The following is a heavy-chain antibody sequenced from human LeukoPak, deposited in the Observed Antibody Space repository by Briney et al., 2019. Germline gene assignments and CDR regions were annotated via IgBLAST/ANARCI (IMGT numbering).Heavy chain of an antibody. CDR1: GFTFSSYA. CDR3: AKVKVPIYYDFWSGHIPYYYGMDV. D-gene: IGHD3-3*01. V-gene: IGHV3-23*01. J-gene: IGHJ6*02. Sequence: GGSLRLPCAASGFTFSSYAMSWVRQAPGKGLEWVSAISGSGGSTYYADSVKGRFTISRGNSKNTLYLQMNSLRAEDTAVYYCAKVKVPIYYDFWSGHIPYYYGMDVWGQGTTVTVSS. CDR2: ISGSGGST.